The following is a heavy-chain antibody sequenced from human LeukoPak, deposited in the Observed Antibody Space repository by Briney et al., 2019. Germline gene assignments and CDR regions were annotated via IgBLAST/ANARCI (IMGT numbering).Heavy chain of an antibody. CDR3: ARKWHGGFDI. CDR1: GFTSSDYA. V-gene: IGHV3-23*01. Sequence: GGSLRLSCTPSGFTSSDYAMSCVRPAPEGGLGWVADQSDTGYYKNYVDSAKGRFTISRDNSKNTLWLQMNSLRAEDTAVYYCARKWHGGFDIWSQGTMVTVSS. D-gene: IGHD2-8*01. CDR2: QSDTGYYK. J-gene: IGHJ3*02.